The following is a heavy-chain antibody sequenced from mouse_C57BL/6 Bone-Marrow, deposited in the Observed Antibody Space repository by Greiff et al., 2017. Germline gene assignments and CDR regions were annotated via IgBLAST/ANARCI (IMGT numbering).Heavy chain of an antibody. D-gene: IGHD2-1*01. CDR2: IDPSDSYT. V-gene: IGHV1-50*01. CDR1: GYTFTSYW. Sequence: QVQLQQPGAELVKPGASVKLSCKASGYTFTSYWMQWVKQRPGQGLEWIGEIDPSDSYTNYNQKFKGKATLTVDTSSSTAYMQLSSLTSEDSAVYYCARYRGYGNSWFAYWGQGTLVTVSA. CDR3: ARYRGYGNSWFAY. J-gene: IGHJ3*01.